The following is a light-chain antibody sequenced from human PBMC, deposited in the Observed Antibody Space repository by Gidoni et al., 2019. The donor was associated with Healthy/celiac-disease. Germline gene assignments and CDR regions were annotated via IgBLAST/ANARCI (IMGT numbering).Light chain of an antibody. CDR3: QVWDSSSDHVV. CDR2: YDS. Sequence: SSVLTQPPSVSVAPGKTARITCGGNNIGSKSVHWYQQKPGQAPVLVIYYDSDRPSGIPERFSGSNSGNTATLTISRVEAGDEADFSCQVWDSSSDHVVFGGGTKLTVL. CDR1: NIGSKS. V-gene: IGLV3-21*04. J-gene: IGLJ2*01.